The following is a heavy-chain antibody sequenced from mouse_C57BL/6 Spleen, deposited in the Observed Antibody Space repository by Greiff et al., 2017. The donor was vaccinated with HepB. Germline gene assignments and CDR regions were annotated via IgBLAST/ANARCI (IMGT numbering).Heavy chain of an antibody. CDR3: ARRRYSNFGDYYAMDY. Sequence: QVQLQQSGPELVKPGASVKLSCKASGYTFTSYDINWVKQRPGQGLEWIGWIYPRDGSTKYNEKFKGKATLTVDTSSSTAYMELHSLTSEDSAGYFCARRRYSNFGDYYAMDYWGQGTSVTVSS. CDR2: IYPRDGST. J-gene: IGHJ4*01. CDR1: GYTFTSYD. D-gene: IGHD2-5*01. V-gene: IGHV1-85*01.